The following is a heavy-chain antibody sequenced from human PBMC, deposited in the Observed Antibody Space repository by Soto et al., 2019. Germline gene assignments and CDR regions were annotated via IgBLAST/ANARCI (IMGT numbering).Heavy chain of an antibody. Sequence: ASVKVSCKVSGYTLTELSMHWVRQAPGKGLEWMGGFDPEDGETIYAQKFQGRVTMTEDTATDTAYMELSSLRSEDTAVYYCATTAASGKLYYYYGMDVWGQGTTVTVSS. CDR1: GYTLTELS. CDR2: FDPEDGET. CDR3: ATTAASGKLYYYYGMDV. J-gene: IGHJ6*02. V-gene: IGHV1-24*01. D-gene: IGHD3-10*01.